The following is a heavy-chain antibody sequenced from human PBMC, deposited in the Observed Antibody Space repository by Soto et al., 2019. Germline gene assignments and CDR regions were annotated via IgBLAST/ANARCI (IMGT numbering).Heavy chain of an antibody. CDR1: GYTFTSYG. J-gene: IGHJ5*02. Sequence: GASLKVSCKASGYTFTSYGISWVRQAPGQGLEWMGWISAYNGNTNYAQKLQGRVTMTTDTSTSTAYMELRSLRSDDTAVYYCARTGRVSGWTNHWFDPWGQGTLVPVSS. CDR3: ARTGRVSGWTNHWFDP. D-gene: IGHD6-19*01. V-gene: IGHV1-18*01. CDR2: ISAYNGNT.